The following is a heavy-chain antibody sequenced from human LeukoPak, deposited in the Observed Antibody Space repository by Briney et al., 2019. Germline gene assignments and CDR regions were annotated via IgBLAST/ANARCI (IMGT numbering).Heavy chain of an antibody. CDR1: GFTFSHCA. V-gene: IGHV3-23*01. CDR3: AKVSLYGSGNSYFDY. D-gene: IGHD3-10*01. Sequence: GGSLRLSCAASGFTFSHCAMTWVRQAPGKGLEWVSIIGLSGGNTYYADSVKGRFTISRDNSKNTLSLQMNSLRAEDTAVYYCAKVSLYGSGNSYFDYWGQGTLVTVSS. J-gene: IGHJ4*02. CDR2: IGLSGGNT.